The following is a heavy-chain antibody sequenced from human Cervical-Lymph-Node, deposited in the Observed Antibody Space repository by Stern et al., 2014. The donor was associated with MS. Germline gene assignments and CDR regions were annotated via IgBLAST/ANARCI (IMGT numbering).Heavy chain of an antibody. CDR3: ARGRGYYDSGGDP. Sequence: QDQLVQSGAEVKKPGSSVKVSCTASGGTLSNYAIFWVRQAPGQGLEWMGGIITIFDSTNYAQKFQGRVTITADEATNTAYMELSSLRSEDTAVYYCARGRGYYDSGGDPWGQGTLVTVSS. V-gene: IGHV1-69*12. J-gene: IGHJ5*02. D-gene: IGHD3-22*01. CDR1: GGTLSNYA. CDR2: IITIFDST.